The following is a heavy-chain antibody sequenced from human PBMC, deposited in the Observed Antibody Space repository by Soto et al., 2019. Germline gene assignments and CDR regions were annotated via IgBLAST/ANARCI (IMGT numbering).Heavy chain of an antibody. V-gene: IGHV1-69*01. CDR1: GDNFNNYI. CDR2: ITPMFGTT. J-gene: IGHJ6*02. Sequence: QVQLVQSGAEVRKPGSSVKVSCKASGDNFNNYIINWVRQAPGQGLEWMGGITPMFGTTYYAQKFQGRITITAYDSTNTAYMELTTLRAEDTAVYYCARDESGDSYYHYYGMDVWGQGTTVTVSS. CDR3: ARDESGDSYYHYYGMDV. D-gene: IGHD1-26*01.